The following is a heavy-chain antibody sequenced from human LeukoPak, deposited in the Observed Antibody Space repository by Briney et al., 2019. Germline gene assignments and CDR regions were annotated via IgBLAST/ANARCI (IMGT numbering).Heavy chain of an antibody. CDR1: GYTLTSYG. J-gene: IGHJ5*02. V-gene: IGHV1-18*01. CDR3: ARELVRGVIITKTNWFDP. Sequence: ASVKVSCKASGYTLTSYGLSWVRQAPGQGLEWMGWISAYNGNTNYAQKLQGRVTMTTDTSTRTAYMELRSLRSDDTAVYYCARELVRGVIITKTNWFDPWGQGTLVTVSS. CDR2: ISAYNGNT. D-gene: IGHD3-10*01.